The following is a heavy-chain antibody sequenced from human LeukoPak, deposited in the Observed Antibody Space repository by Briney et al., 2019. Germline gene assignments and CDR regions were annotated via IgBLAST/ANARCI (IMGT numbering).Heavy chain of an antibody. CDR1: GGSISSYY. CDR2: IYTSGST. J-gene: IGHJ5*02. D-gene: IGHD2-2*01. V-gene: IGHV4-4*09. CDR3: ASLGYCSSTSCYPGGDWFDP. Sequence: SETLSLTCTVSGGSISSYYWSWIRQPPGKGLEWIGYIYTSGSTNYNPSLKSRVTISVDTSKNQFSLKLSSVTAADTAVYCCASLGYCSSTSCYPGGDWFDPWGQGTLVTVSS.